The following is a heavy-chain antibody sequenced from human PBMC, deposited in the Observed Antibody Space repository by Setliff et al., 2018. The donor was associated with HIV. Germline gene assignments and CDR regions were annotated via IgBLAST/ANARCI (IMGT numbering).Heavy chain of an antibody. CDR2: IYTTGST. Sequence: SETLSLTCIVTCGSMNGACDYWSWIRQPAGKGLEWIGHIYTTGSTNYNPSLKSRVTISLDTSENQLSLKLSSVTAADTAVYYSARTMLRGVLALDSWGQGTVVTVSS. CDR1: CGSMNGACDY. J-gene: IGHJ4*02. D-gene: IGHD3-10*01. CDR3: ARTMLRGVLALDS. V-gene: IGHV4-61*09.